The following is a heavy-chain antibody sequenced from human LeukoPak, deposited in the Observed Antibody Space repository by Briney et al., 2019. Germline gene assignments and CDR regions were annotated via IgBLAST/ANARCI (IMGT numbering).Heavy chain of an antibody. D-gene: IGHD3-22*01. CDR1: GGSFSGYY. J-gene: IGHJ4*02. CDR3: ASIIPSGYRIDY. CDR2: INHSGST. Sequence: SETPSLTCAVYGGSFSGYYWSWIRQPPGKGLEWIGEINHSGSTNYNPSLKSRVTISVDTSKNQFSLKLSSVTAADTAVYYCASIIPSGYRIDYWGQGTLVTVFS. V-gene: IGHV4-34*01.